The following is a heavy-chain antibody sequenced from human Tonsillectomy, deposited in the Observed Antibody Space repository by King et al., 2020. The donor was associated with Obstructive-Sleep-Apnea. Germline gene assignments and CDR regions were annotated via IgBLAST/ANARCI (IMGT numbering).Heavy chain of an antibody. J-gene: IGHJ6*02. CDR1: GGTVTTDT. CDR3: ARDLTGMDV. Sequence: QLVQSGAEVKKPGSSVTVSCKASGGTVTTDTISWVRQAPGQGLEWMGGIIPMSGTAHYAQKCQGRVTITADTSTNLVFMELNSLRYEDTAVYYCARDLTGMDVWGQGTSVAVSS. CDR2: IIPMSGTA. V-gene: IGHV1-69*06. D-gene: IGHD3-9*01.